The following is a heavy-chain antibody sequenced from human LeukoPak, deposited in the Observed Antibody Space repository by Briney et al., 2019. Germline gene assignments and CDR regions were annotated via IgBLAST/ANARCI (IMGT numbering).Heavy chain of an antibody. V-gene: IGHV3-33*01. J-gene: IGHJ4*02. Sequence: GGSLRLSCAASGFSFRNYGMHWVRQAPGKGLEWVTVIWYDGNRKYYADSVKGRFTVSRDISKNTLYLEMDSLRAEDTAVYHCARDNGPLGQYYFDYWGQGTLVTVSS. CDR1: GFSFRNYG. D-gene: IGHD2-8*01. CDR2: IWYDGNRK. CDR3: ARDNGPLGQYYFDY.